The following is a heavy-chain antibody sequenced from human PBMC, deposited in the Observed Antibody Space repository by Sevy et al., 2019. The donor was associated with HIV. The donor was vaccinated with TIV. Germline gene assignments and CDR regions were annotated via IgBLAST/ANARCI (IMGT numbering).Heavy chain of an antibody. V-gene: IGHV4-59*01. Sequence: SETLSLTCTVSGGSISSYYWSWIRQPPGKGLEWIGYIYYSGSTNYNPSLKSRVTISVDTSKNQFSLKLSSVTAAETAVYYCARSPLVRGVIKRYYYYMDVWGKRTTVTVSS. CDR3: ARSPLVRGVIKRYYYYMDV. CDR1: GGSISSYY. J-gene: IGHJ6*03. CDR2: IYYSGST. D-gene: IGHD3-10*01.